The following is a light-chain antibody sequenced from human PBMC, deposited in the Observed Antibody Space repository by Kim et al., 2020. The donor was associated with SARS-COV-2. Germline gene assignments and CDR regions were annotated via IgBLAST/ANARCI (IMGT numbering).Light chain of an antibody. V-gene: IGLV2-23*02. CDR1: GSDVGNYNL. J-gene: IGLJ1*01. Sequence: QPITISCTGTGSDVGNYNLVSWYQQLPGKAPKLIIYDVTKRPSGVSYRFSGSKSGNTASLTISGLQAEDEADYYCCSYAGTTTFDVFGTGTKVTVL. CDR2: DVT. CDR3: CSYAGTTTFDV.